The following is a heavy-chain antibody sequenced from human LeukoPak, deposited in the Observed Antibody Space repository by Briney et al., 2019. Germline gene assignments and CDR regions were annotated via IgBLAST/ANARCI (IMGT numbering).Heavy chain of an antibody. V-gene: IGHV3-21*01. CDR3: ATLRKGAASFDY. CDR2: ISSSSSYI. J-gene: IGHJ4*02. CDR1: GFTLSQYS. D-gene: IGHD1-26*01. Sequence: GGSLRVSCVASGFTLSQYSMSWVRQAPGKGLEWVSSISSSSSYIYYADSVKGRFTISRDNAKNSLYLQMNSLRAEDTAVYYCATLRKGAASFDYWGQGTLVTVSS.